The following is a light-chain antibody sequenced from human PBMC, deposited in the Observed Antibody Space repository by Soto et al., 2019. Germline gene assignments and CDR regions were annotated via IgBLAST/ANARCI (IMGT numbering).Light chain of an antibody. J-gene: IGLJ1*01. V-gene: IGLV2-14*01. CDR1: SSDVGGYNY. CDR2: EVD. Sequence: QSALAQPASVSGSPGQSTIISCTGTSSDVGGYNYVSWYQQHPDKAPKFLIYEVDNRASGVSDRFSGSKSGNTASLTISGLQAEDEADYYCSSYTSSNTLVFGTGTKVTVL. CDR3: SSYTSSNTLV.